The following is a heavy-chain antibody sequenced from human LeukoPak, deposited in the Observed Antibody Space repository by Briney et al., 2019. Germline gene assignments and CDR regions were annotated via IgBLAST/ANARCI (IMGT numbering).Heavy chain of an antibody. J-gene: IGHJ4*02. D-gene: IGHD3-16*01. Sequence: GGSLRLSCAGSGFTFNMYTMNWVRQAPGKGLEWVSSISSTGSYIYYADPVKGRFTISRDNAKNSLYLQMNSLRAEDTAVFYCAREGGARDFDYWGQGTLVTVSS. CDR2: ISSTGSYI. CDR3: AREGGARDFDY. CDR1: GFTFNMYT. V-gene: IGHV3-21*01.